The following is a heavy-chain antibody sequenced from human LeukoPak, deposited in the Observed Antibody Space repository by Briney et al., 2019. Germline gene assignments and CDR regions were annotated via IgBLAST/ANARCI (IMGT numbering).Heavy chain of an antibody. J-gene: IGHJ4*02. D-gene: IGHD3-16*01. Sequence: PSETLSLTCTVSGGSISSSSYYWGWIRQPPGKGLEWIGSIYYSGSTYYNPSLKSRVTISVDTSKNQFSLKLSSVTAADTAVYYCARGGNAWGIRDYFDYWGQGTLVTVSS. CDR3: ARGGNAWGIRDYFDY. CDR2: IYYSGST. CDR1: GGSISSSSYY. V-gene: IGHV4-39*07.